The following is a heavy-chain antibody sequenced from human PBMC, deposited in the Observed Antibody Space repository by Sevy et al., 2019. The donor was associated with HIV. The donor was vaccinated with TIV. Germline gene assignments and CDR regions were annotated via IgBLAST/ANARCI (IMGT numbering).Heavy chain of an antibody. CDR2: LSFGCGEI. CDR1: GFTFSNYS. D-gene: IGHD2-8*01. V-gene: IGHV3-23*01. CDR3: AREGCTKPHDY. J-gene: IGHJ4*02. Sequence: GGSLRLSCAASGFTFSNYSMSWVRQPPGKGLEWVSTLSFGCGEINYADSVKGWFTISRDNSNSSVYLKMNILRPEDTAVYYCAREGCTKPHDYWGQGTLVTVSS.